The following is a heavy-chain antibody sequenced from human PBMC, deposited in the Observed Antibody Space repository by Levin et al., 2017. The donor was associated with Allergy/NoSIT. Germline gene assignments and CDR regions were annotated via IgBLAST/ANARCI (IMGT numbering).Heavy chain of an antibody. J-gene: IGHJ4*02. Sequence: GGSLRLSCAASGFTFSSYAMHWVRQAPGKGLEWVAVISYDGSNKYYADSVKGRFTISRDNSKNTLYLQMNSLRAEDTAVYYCARDRGSSSWPTYYFDYWGQGTLVTVSS. CDR2: ISYDGSNK. CDR1: GFTFSSYA. CDR3: ARDRGSSSWPTYYFDY. V-gene: IGHV3-30*04. D-gene: IGHD6-13*01.